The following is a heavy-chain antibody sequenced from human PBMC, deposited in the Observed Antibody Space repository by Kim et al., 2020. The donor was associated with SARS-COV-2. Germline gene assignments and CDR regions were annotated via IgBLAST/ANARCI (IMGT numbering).Heavy chain of an antibody. Sequence: YYADSVKGRFTISRDNSKNTLYLQMNSLRAEDTAVYYCASSLEGAGAFDIWGQGTMVTVSS. CDR3: ASSLEGAGAFDI. V-gene: IGHV3-33*01. D-gene: IGHD3-3*01. J-gene: IGHJ3*02.